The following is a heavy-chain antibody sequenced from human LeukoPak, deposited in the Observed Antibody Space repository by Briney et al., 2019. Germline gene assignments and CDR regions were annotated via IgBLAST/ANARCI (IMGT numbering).Heavy chain of an antibody. V-gene: IGHV4-59*02. J-gene: IGHJ4*02. CDR2: ISYSGDT. D-gene: IGHD6-19*01. Sequence: PSETLSLTCSVSGGSVGSNYWSWVRQPPGKGLEWIGYISYSGDTKYNPSLKSRLSMSVDTSKNQCSLMLTSVTAADTAVYYCASEYSSGWAFDYWGQGTLVTVSS. CDR1: GGSVGSNY. CDR3: ASEYSSGWAFDY.